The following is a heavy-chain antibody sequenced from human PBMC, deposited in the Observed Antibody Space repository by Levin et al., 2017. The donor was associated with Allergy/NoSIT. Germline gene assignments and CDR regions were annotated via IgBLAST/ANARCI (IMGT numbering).Heavy chain of an antibody. CDR1: GGSISSSSYY. CDR2: IYYSGST. D-gene: IGHD6-13*01. Sequence: PSETLSLTCTVSGGSISSSSYYWGWIRQPPGKGLEWIGSIYYSGSTYYNPSLKSRVTISVDTSKNQFSLKLSSVTAADTAVYYCARLHGYSSSWQRRGHAFDSWGQGTMVTVSS. V-gene: IGHV4-39*01. J-gene: IGHJ3*02. CDR3: ARLHGYSSSWQRRGHAFDS.